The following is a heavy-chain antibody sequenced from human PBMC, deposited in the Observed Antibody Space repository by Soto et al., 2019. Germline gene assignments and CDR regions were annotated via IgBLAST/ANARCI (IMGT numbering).Heavy chain of an antibody. D-gene: IGHD6-25*01. CDR2: AYFSGGNT. V-gene: IGHV4-39*01. CDR3: AYGSSSAWIDY. J-gene: IGHJ4*02. CDR1: GDSMRGYHFY. Sequence: KPSETLSLTCSVSGDSMRGYHFYWGWIRQAPGKGLEWIGSAYFSGGNTYYSPSLKSRVSISVDTSKNEFSLRLTSLTAADTAVYFCAYGSSSAWIDYWGQGTLVTVS.